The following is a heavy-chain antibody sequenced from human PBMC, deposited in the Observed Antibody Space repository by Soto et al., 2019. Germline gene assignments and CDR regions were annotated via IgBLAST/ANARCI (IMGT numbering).Heavy chain of an antibody. J-gene: IGHJ3*02. D-gene: IGHD3-22*01. CDR2: ISSSSSTI. CDR3: ARGKYSDSSGPYDAFDI. Sequence: GGSLRLSCAASGFTFSSYSMNWVRQAPGKGLEWVSYISSSSSTIYYADSVKGRFTISRDNAKNSLYLQMNSLRDEDTAAYYCARGKYSDSSGPYDAFDIWGQGTMVTVSS. V-gene: IGHV3-48*02. CDR1: GFTFSSYS.